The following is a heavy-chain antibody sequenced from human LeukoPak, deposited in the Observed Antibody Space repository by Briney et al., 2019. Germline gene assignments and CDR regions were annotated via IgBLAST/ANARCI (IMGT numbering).Heavy chain of an antibody. CDR2: ISAYNGNT. Sequence: APVKVSCKASGYTFTSYGIRWVRQAPGQGPEWMGWISAYNGNTNYAQKLQGRVTMTTDTSTSTAYMELRSLRSDDTAVYYCARDRAAAAGLSFDYWGQGTLVTVSS. CDR3: ARDRAAAAGLSFDY. D-gene: IGHD6-13*01. V-gene: IGHV1-18*04. CDR1: GYTFTSYG. J-gene: IGHJ4*02.